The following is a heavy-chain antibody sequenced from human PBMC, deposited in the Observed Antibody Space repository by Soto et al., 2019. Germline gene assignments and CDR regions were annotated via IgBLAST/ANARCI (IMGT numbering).Heavy chain of an antibody. V-gene: IGHV4-34*01. D-gene: IGHD6-19*01. CDR3: ARGRGSGWYGNWFDP. CDR2: IDHSGST. J-gene: IGHJ5*02. CDR1: GGSFSGCY. Sequence: SETLSLTCAVYGGSFSGCYWNWIRQPPGKGLEWIGEIDHSGSTNYNPSLKSRVTIAVDTSKNQFSLKLSSVTAADTAVYYCARGRGSGWYGNWFDPWGQRTLVTV.